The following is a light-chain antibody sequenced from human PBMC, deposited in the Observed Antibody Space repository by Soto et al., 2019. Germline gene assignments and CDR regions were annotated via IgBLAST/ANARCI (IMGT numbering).Light chain of an antibody. CDR1: RRISNW. Sequence: DIQMTQSPSPLSSSIGYRVTSTCRTGRRISNWVAWYQKNQWTALKVLIYHASTLESGVPSRFSGSGSGTEFNLTISSLQPDDFATYYYQQYNSYSLGQGKKVDMK. J-gene: IGKJ1*01. CDR3: QQYNSYS. CDR2: HAS. V-gene: IGKV1-5*01.